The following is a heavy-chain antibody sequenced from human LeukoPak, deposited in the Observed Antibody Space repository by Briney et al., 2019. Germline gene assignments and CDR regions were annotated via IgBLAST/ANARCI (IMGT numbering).Heavy chain of an antibody. Sequence: PSETLSLTCTISGYSINSGYYWGWIRQPPGKGLEWIGSIYHSGSTYYNPSLKSRVTISVDTSKNQFSLKLSSVTAADTAVYYCARDWGVSARPGYMDVWGKGTTVTVSS. CDR3: ARDWGVSARPGYMDV. J-gene: IGHJ6*03. CDR2: IYHSGST. D-gene: IGHD6-6*01. V-gene: IGHV4-38-2*02. CDR1: GYSINSGYY.